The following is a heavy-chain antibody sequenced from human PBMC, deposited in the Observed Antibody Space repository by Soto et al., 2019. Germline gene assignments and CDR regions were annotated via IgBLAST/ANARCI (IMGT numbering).Heavy chain of an antibody. Sequence: QVQLVESGGGVVQPGRSLRLSCAASGFTFSSYAMHWVRQAPGKGLEWVAVISYDGSNKYYADSVKGRFTISRDNSKNTLDLQMNSLRAEDTAVYYCAREGDYVVARGVYFDYWGQGTLVTVSS. CDR2: ISYDGSNK. J-gene: IGHJ4*02. D-gene: IGHD4-17*01. V-gene: IGHV3-30-3*01. CDR1: GFTFSSYA. CDR3: AREGDYVVARGVYFDY.